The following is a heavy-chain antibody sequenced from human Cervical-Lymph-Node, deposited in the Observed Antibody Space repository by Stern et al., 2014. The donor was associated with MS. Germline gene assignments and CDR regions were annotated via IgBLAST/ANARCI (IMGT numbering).Heavy chain of an antibody. CDR1: GFTFRSYA. Sequence: VQLEDSGGGVVQPGRSLRLSCAASGFTFRSYAIHWVRQAPGKGLEWVAVVSFDGGNKFYADSVRGRFSISRDNSKNTLYLQMNSLRAEDTAVYYCARDQGPGGCIDTSCFVYYYYGMDVWGQGTTVTVSS. CDR2: VSFDGGNK. D-gene: IGHD2-2*01. CDR3: ARDQGPGGCIDTSCFVYYYYGMDV. J-gene: IGHJ6*02. V-gene: IGHV3-30-3*01.